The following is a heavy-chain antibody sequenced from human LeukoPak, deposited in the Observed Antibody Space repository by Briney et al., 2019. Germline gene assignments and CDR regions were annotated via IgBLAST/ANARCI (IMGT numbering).Heavy chain of an antibody. Sequence: SGGSLRLSCEASGFSFSNNEMNWVRQAPGKGLEWVSSISSSSSYIYYADSVKGRFTISRDNAKNSLYLQMNSLRAEDTAVYYCARDLPATATIGGDFDYWGQGTLVTVSS. D-gene: IGHD5-12*01. CDR2: ISSSSSYI. CDR1: GFSFSNNE. CDR3: ARDLPATATIGGDFDY. V-gene: IGHV3-21*01. J-gene: IGHJ4*02.